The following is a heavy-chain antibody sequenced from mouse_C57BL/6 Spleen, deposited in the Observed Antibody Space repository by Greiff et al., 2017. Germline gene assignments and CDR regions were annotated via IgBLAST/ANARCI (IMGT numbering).Heavy chain of an antibody. J-gene: IGHJ3*01. CDR3: ARQLREGAY. CDR1: GYTFTSYW. CDR2: IYPSDSET. V-gene: IGHV1-61*01. D-gene: IGHD3-2*02. Sequence: QVQLQQPGAELVRPGSSVKLSCKASGYTFTSYWMDWVKQRPGQGLEWIGNIYPSDSETHYNQKFKDKATLTVDKSSSTAYMQLSSLTSEDSAVYYCARQLREGAYWGQGTLVTVSA.